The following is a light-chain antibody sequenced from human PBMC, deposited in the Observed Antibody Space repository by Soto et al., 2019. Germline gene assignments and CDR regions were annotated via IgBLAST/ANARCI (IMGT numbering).Light chain of an antibody. Sequence: EIVLTQSPGTLSLSPGERATLSCRASQSVSINYLAWYQQKPGQAPRLLIYGASIRATGIPDRFSGSGSGTDFTLTISRLEPEDFAVYYCQQRSNWPPITFGQGTRLEIK. CDR1: QSVSINY. CDR2: GAS. V-gene: IGKV3D-20*02. J-gene: IGKJ5*01. CDR3: QQRSNWPPIT.